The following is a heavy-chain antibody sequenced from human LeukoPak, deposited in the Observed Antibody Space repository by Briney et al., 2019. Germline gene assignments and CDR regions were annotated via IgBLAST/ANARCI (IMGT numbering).Heavy chain of an antibody. CDR1: GGTFSSYA. V-gene: IGHV1-69*13. CDR2: IIPIFGTA. CDR3: ASDILTGNYYYYGMDV. J-gene: IGHJ6*04. Sequence: ASANVSCKASGGTFSSYAISWVRQAPGQGLEWMGGIIPIFGTANYAQKFQGRVTITADESTSTAYMELSSLRSEDTAVYYCASDILTGNYYYYGMDVWGKGTTVTVSS. D-gene: IGHD3-9*01.